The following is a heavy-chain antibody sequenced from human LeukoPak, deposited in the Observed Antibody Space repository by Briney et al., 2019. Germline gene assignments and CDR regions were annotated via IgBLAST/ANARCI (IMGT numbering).Heavy chain of an antibody. CDR3: ARDRPRDYAFDI. Sequence: ASVKVSCKASGGTFSSHAISWVRQAPGQGLEWMGGIIPIFGTANYAQKFQGRVTITADKSTSTAYMELSRLRSDDTAVYFCARDRPRDYAFDIWGQGTMVTVSS. J-gene: IGHJ3*02. V-gene: IGHV1-69*06. CDR1: GGTFSSHA. CDR2: IIPIFGTA.